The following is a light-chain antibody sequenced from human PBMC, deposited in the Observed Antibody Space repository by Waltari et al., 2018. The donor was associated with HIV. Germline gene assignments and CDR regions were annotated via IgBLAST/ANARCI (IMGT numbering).Light chain of an antibody. CDR3: QQYYSTPLT. CDR1: QSVSIY. J-gene: IGKJ4*01. Sequence: EIVLTQSPATLSLSPGDRATLSCRASQSVSIYLAWYQQNPGQAPGLLIYDTSNRSTGVPARFSGSGYGTDFTLTISSLGLEDFAIYYCQQYYSTPLTFGGGTKVEIK. CDR2: DTS. V-gene: IGKV3-11*01.